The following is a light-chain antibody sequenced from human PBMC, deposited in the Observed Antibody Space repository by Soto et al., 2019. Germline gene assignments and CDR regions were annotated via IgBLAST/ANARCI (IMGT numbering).Light chain of an antibody. CDR1: QSVSSSH. V-gene: IGKV3-20*01. J-gene: IGKJ5*01. CDR3: QQHGTSPIT. Sequence: EIVLTQSPGTLSLSPGERATLSCRASQSVSSSHLAWYQHKPGQAPRLXSYDASNRATGIPDRFSGSGSGTDFTLTISRLEPDDFEVYYCQQHGTSPITFGQGTRLEI. CDR2: DAS.